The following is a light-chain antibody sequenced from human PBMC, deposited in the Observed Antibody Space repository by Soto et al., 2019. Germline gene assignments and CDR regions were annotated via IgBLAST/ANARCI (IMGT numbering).Light chain of an antibody. CDR1: SSNIGNNA. V-gene: IGLV1-36*01. J-gene: IGLJ2*01. Sequence: QSVLTQPPSVSEAPRQRVTISCSGSSSNIGNNAVNWYQQLPGKAPKLLIYYDDLLPSGVSDRFSGSKSGTSXSLAISGLQSEDEADYYCAAWDDSLNGVVFGGGTKXTVL. CDR2: YDD. CDR3: AAWDDSLNGVV.